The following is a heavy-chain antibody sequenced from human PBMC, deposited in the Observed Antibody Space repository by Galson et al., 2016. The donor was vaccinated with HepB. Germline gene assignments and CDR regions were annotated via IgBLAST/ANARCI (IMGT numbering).Heavy chain of an antibody. CDR3: ARSGQWLGTWFDP. CDR1: GGSVSSASYF. D-gene: IGHD6-19*01. V-gene: IGHV4-61*01. J-gene: IGHJ5*02. Sequence: ETLSLTCTVSGGSVSSASYFWSWIRQPPGKGLVWIGDIYYTGGTNYNPSLKSRVTISVDTSKNQFSLKLSSMTAADTAVYYCARSGQWLGTWFDPWGQGTLVTVSS. CDR2: IYYTGGT.